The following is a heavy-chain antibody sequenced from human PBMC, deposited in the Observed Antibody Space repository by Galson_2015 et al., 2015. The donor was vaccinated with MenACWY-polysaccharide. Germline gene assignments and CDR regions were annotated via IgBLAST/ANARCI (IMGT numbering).Heavy chain of an antibody. CDR3: AEGTTYSYYYGVDV. D-gene: IGHD1-7*01. CDR2: ITWNSGSI. Sequence: SLRLSCAASGFTFDDYAMHWVRQAPGKGLEWVSGITWNSGSIGYADSVKGRFTISRDNAKNSLYLQMNSLRPEDTALYYCAEGTTYSYYYGVDVWGPGTTVAVSS. J-gene: IGHJ6*02. V-gene: IGHV3-9*01. CDR1: GFTFDDYA.